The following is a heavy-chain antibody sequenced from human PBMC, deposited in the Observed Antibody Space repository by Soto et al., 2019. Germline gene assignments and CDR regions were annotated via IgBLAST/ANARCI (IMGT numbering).Heavy chain of an antibody. J-gene: IGHJ5*02. V-gene: IGHV3-15*01. CDR3: TTDPPARPSSYYDRSRPYPNWFEP. D-gene: IGHD3-22*01. Sequence: GGSLRLSCAASGFTFCNAWMSWVRQAPGKGLEWVGRIKSKTDGGTTDYAAPVKGRFTISRDDAKNTLYLQMNSLKTEVTAVYYCTTDPPARPSSYYDRSRPYPNWFEPCGQAILVTVS. CDR1: GFTFCNAW. CDR2: IKSKTDGGTT.